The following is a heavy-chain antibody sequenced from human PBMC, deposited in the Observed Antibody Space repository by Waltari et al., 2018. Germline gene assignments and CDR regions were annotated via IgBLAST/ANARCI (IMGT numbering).Heavy chain of an antibody. V-gene: IGHV3-21*01. J-gene: IGHJ4*02. Sequence: EVQLVESGGGLVKPGGSLRLSCAASGFTFSSYSMNWFRQAPGKGLEWVSSISSSSSYIYYADSVKGRFTISRDNAKNSLYLQMNSLRAEDTAVYYCARAKKSGATDYWGQGTLVTVSS. CDR3: ARAKKSGATDY. CDR2: ISSSSSYI. CDR1: GFTFSSYS.